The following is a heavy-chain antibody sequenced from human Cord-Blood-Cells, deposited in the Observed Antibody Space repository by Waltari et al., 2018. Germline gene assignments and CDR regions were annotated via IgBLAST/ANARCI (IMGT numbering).Heavy chain of an antibody. V-gene: IGHV1-8*01. CDR3: ARGICGGDCYYYYYGMDV. J-gene: IGHJ6*02. CDR2: MKPNSSNT. CDR1: GSTFTSYD. Sequence: QVQPVQSGAEVKKSGASVKVSCKASGSTFTSYDINWVRQATGQGLEWMGWMKPNSSNTGYAQKFQGRVTMTRNTSISTAYMELSSLRSEDTAVYYCARGICGGDCYYYYYGMDVWGQGTTVTVSS. D-gene: IGHD2-21*01.